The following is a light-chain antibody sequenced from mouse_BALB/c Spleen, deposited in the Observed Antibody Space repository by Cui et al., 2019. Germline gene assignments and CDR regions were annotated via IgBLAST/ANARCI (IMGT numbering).Light chain of an antibody. V-gene: IGKV4-68*01. CDR1: SSVSY. CDR2: LTS. CDR3: QQWSSNPLT. Sequence: QIVLTQSTALMSASPGEKVTMTCSASSSVSYMYWYKQKPRSSPKPWIYLTSNLASGVPARFSGSGSGTSYSLTISSMEAEDAATYYCQQWSSNPLTFGAGTKLELK. J-gene: IGKJ5*01.